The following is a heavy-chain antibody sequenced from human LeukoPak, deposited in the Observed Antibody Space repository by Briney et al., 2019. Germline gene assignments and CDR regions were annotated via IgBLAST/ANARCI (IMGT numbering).Heavy chain of an antibody. CDR2: INPNSGGT. CDR1: GYTFTGDY. CDR3: ARDSELLWFGELGDY. J-gene: IGHJ4*02. Sequence: ASVKVSCKASGYTFTGDYMHWVRQAPGQGLEWMGWINPNSGGTNYAQKFQGRVTMTRDTSISTAYMELSRLRSDDTAVYYCARDSELLWFGELGDYWGQGTLVTVSS. V-gene: IGHV1-2*02. D-gene: IGHD3-10*01.